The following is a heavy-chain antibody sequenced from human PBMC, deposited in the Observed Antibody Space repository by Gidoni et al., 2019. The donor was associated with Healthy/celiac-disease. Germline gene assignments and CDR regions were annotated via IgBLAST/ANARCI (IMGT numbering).Heavy chain of an antibody. V-gene: IGHV3-9*01. J-gene: IGHJ4*02. CDR2: ISWNSGSI. CDR3: AKGGVMVRGVTTFDY. Sequence: EVQLVESGGGLVQPGRSLRLSCAASGFTFDDYAMHWVRPAPGKGLEWVSGISWNSGSIGYADSVKGRFTISRDNAKNSLYLQMNSLRAEDTALYYCAKGGVMVRGVTTFDYWGQGTLVTVSS. D-gene: IGHD3-10*01. CDR1: GFTFDDYA.